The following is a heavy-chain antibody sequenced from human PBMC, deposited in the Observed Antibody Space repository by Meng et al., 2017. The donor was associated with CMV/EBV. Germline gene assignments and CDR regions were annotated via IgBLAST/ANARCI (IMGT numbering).Heavy chain of an antibody. CDR1: EFTFSSYT. Sequence: GGSLRLSCAASEFTFSSYTMSWVRQAPGKGLEWVSSITPNSSYILHADSMKGRATISRDNAKDSLYLQMNSLRAEDTAVYYCARIGLYPERMYQLNAFDIWGQGTMVTVSS. V-gene: IGHV3-21*06. CDR3: ARIGLYPERMYQLNAFDI. D-gene: IGHD2-2*01. CDR2: ITPNSSYI. J-gene: IGHJ3*02.